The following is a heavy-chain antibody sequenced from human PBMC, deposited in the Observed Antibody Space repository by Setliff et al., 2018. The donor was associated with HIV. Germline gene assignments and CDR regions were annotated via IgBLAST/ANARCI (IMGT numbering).Heavy chain of an antibody. D-gene: IGHD3-3*01. V-gene: IGHV3-33*01. CDR2: IWYDGSNK. CDR3: ARDNLYYNTWNASPVYGLDV. Sequence: PGGSLRLSCAASGFTFSSYGMHWVRQAPGKGLEWVAVIWYDGSNKYYADSVQGRFTISRDNAKNSLYLQMDGLRAEDTAVYFCARDNLYYNTWNASPVYGLDVWGQGTTVTVSS. CDR1: GFTFSSYG. J-gene: IGHJ6*02.